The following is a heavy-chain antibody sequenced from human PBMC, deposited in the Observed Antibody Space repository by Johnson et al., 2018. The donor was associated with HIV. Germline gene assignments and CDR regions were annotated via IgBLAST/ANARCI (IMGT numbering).Heavy chain of an antibody. D-gene: IGHD6-19*01. V-gene: IGHV3-30*02. CDR1: GFTFSSHG. CDR3: AKGAVAGINDAFDI. J-gene: IGHJ3*02. CDR2: IRYDGSTK. Sequence: QVQLVESGGGLVQPGGSLRLSCAASGFTFSSHGMHWVRQAPGKGLDWVSFIRYDGSTKYYADSVKGRFTISRDNSKNSLYLQMNSLRTEDTALYYCAKGAVAGINDAFDIWGQGTMVTVSS.